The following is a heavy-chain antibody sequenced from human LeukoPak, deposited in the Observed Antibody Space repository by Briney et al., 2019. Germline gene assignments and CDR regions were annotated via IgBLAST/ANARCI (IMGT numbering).Heavy chain of an antibody. CDR1: GGSISGYY. D-gene: IGHD2-2*01. CDR2: INHSGST. Sequence: SETLSLTCTVSGGSISGYYWSWIRQPPGKGLEWIGEINHSGSTNYNPSLKSRVTISVDTSKNQFSLKLSSVTAADTAVYYCARSSTSIDQLGFDYWGQGTLVTVSS. V-gene: IGHV4-34*01. CDR3: ARSSTSIDQLGFDY. J-gene: IGHJ4*02.